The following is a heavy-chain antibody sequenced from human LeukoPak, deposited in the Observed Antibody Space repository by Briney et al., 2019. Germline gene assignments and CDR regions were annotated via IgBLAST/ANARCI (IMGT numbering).Heavy chain of an antibody. CDR1: GFTFSSYS. J-gene: IGHJ3*02. CDR3: ARDVGDIAVVPAAYAFDI. D-gene: IGHD2-2*01. CDR2: ISSSSSYI. Sequence: GGSLRLSCAASGFTFSSYSMNWVRQAPGKGLEWVSSISSSSSYIYYADSVKGRFTISRDNAKNSLYLQMNSLRAEDTAVYYCARDVGDIAVVPAAYAFDIWGQGTMVTVSS. V-gene: IGHV3-21*01.